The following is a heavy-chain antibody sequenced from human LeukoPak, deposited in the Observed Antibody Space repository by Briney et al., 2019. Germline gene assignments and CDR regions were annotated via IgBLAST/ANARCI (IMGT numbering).Heavy chain of an antibody. CDR3: ARAKMTTETHQAFDI. Sequence: SETLSLTCTVSGGSISSYYWSWIRQPPGKGLEWIGYIYYSGSTNYNPSLKSRVTISVDTSKNQFSLKLSSVTAADTAVYYCARAKMTTETHQAFDIWGQGTMVTVSS. D-gene: IGHD4-17*01. CDR2: IYYSGST. CDR1: GGSISSYY. J-gene: IGHJ3*02. V-gene: IGHV4-59*08.